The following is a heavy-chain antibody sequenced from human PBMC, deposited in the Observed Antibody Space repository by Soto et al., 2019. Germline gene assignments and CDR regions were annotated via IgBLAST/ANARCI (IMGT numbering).Heavy chain of an antibody. Sequence: QVQLQESGPGLVKPSQTLSLTCTVSGGSITSSGYYWSWIRQHPGEGLEWIGFTSNSGSTSYNPSLKSRVTISVDTSSNQFSLNLKSVTAAATAFYYCARGGGSTKVDYWGQGTLVTVSP. CDR2: TSNSGST. V-gene: IGHV4-31*03. CDR1: GGSITSSGYY. CDR3: ARGGGSTKVDY. J-gene: IGHJ4*02. D-gene: IGHD2-2*01.